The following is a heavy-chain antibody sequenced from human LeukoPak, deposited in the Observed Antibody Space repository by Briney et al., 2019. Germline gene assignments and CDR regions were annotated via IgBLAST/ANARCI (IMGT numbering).Heavy chain of an antibody. V-gene: IGHV4-39*07. Sequence: PSETLSLTCTVSGGSISSSSYYWGWIRQPPGKGLEWIGSIYYSGSTYYNPSLKSRVTISVDTSKNQFSLKLSSVTAADTAVYYCARESYDILTGPLCPDYWGQGTLVTVSS. CDR3: ARESYDILTGPLCPDY. J-gene: IGHJ4*02. CDR1: GGSISSSSYY. D-gene: IGHD3-9*01. CDR2: IYYSGST.